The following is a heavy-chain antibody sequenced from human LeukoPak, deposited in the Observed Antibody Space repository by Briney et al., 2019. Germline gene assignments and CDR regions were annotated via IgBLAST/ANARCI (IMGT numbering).Heavy chain of an antibody. Sequence: GGSLRLSCAASGFTFSSYAMSWVRQAPGKGLEGVSAISSSGSTIYYADSVKGRFTISRDNAKNSLYLQMNSLRAEDTAVYYGARSLEAGYSSSWYWGYWGQGTLVTVSS. J-gene: IGHJ4*02. D-gene: IGHD6-13*01. CDR3: ARSLEAGYSSSWYWGY. V-gene: IGHV3-48*04. CDR2: ISSSGSTI. CDR1: GFTFSSYA.